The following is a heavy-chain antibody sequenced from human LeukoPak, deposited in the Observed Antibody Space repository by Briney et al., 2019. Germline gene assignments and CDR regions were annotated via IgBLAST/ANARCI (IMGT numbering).Heavy chain of an antibody. D-gene: IGHD5-24*01. V-gene: IGHV1-2*02. J-gene: IGHJ4*02. Sequence: ASVKVSCKSSGFTFTDEYIHWVRQAPGQGLEWMGWINPYSGAINYAQKFQGRVTLTRDTSISTAYMELSRLRSDDTAVYYCARDAALEMATIGDYWGQGTLVTVSS. CDR3: ARDAALEMATIGDY. CDR2: INPYSGAI. CDR1: GFTFTDEY.